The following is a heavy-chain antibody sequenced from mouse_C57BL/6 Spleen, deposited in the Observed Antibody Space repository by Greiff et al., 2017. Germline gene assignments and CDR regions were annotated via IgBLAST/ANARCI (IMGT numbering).Heavy chain of an antibody. D-gene: IGHD1-1*01. J-gene: IGHJ2*01. CDR1: GFTFSSYG. CDR3: ARHGGITTVVATNFDY. Sequence: EVQLQESGGDLVKPGGSLKLSCAASGFTFSSYGMSWVRQTPDKRLEWVATISSGGSYTYYPDSVKGRFTISRDNAKNTLYLQMSSLKSEDTAMYYCARHGGITTVVATNFDYWGQGTTLTVSS. V-gene: IGHV5-6*01. CDR2: ISSGGSYT.